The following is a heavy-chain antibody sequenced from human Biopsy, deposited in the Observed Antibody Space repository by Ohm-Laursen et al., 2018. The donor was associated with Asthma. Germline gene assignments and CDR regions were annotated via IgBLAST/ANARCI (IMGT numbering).Heavy chain of an antibody. Sequence: SLRLSCTASGFTFSSYALSWVRQAPGKGLEWVSGISGDAQRTYYEDSVNGRFTISRDNSKNTIYLQLNSLRAEDTAVYYCAKDWKSLYVQYFFEYWGQGTLVTVSS. CDR2: ISGDAQRT. J-gene: IGHJ4*02. CDR3: AKDWKSLYVQYFFEY. CDR1: GFTFSSYA. D-gene: IGHD5/OR15-5a*01. V-gene: IGHV3-23*01.